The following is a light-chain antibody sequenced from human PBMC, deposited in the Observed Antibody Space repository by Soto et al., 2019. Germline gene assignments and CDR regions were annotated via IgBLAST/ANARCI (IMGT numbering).Light chain of an antibody. CDR1: QVLGTN. CDR2: GLY. Sequence: EIVMTQSPGTLSVSPGETATLSCRASQVLGTNLAWYQQKPGQSPTLLIYGLYIRATAVPVSFTGSGSGTEFTLTITSPQSEDFATYYYQQYNYWPPITFGQGTRLEIK. CDR3: QQYNYWPPIT. V-gene: IGKV3-15*01. J-gene: IGKJ5*01.